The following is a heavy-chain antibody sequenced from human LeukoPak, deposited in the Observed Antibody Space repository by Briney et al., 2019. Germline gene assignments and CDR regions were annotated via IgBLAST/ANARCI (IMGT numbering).Heavy chain of an antibody. V-gene: IGHV1-2*02. D-gene: IGHD3-9*01. CDR3: AREPIRVFDYFDL. Sequence: ASVRVSCKASGYTFSDYYMHWVRQAPGRGLEWMGCVNLDSGVTDYAQKFQGRITMTRDTSISTAYMDLSSLKSDDTGIYFCAREPIRVFDYFDLWGRGALVTVSS. CDR2: VNLDSGVT. CDR1: GYTFSDYY. J-gene: IGHJ2*01.